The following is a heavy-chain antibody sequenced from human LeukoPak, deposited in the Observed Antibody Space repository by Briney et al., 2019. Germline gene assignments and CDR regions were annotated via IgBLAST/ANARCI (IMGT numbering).Heavy chain of an antibody. CDR3: ARETPRLLWFGEFSPLGYRIFDY. CDR1: GYSISSGYY. J-gene: IGHJ4*02. V-gene: IGHV4-38-2*02. CDR2: IYHSGST. Sequence: EPSETLSLTCTVSGYSISSGYYWGWIRQPPGKGLEWIGSIYHSGSTYYNPSLKSRVTISVDTSKNQFSLKLSSVTAADTAVYYCARETPRLLWFGEFSPLGYRIFDYWGQGTLVTVSS. D-gene: IGHD3-10*01.